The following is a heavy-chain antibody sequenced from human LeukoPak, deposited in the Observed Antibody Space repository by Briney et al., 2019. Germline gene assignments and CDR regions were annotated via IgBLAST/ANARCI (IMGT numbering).Heavy chain of an antibody. J-gene: IGHJ4*02. V-gene: IGHV3-30-3*01. CDR2: ISYDGSNK. CDR1: GFTFSSYA. CDR3: ARGYSSSWYVFDY. Sequence: GGSLRLSCAAFGFTFSSYAMHWVRQAPGKGLEWVAVISYDGSNKYYADSVKGRFTISRDNSKNTLYLQMNSLRAEDTAVYYCARGYSSSWYVFDYWGQGTLVTVSS. D-gene: IGHD6-13*01.